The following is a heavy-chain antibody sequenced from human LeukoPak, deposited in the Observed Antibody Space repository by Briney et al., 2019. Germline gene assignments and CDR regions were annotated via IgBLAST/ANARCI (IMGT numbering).Heavy chain of an antibody. Sequence: GGSLRLSCAASGFTFSSYGMHWVRQAPGKGLEWVAVISYDGSNKYYADSVKGRFTISRDNSKNTLYLQMNSLRAEDTAVYYCARDGAMKVTRAVGNWFDPWGQGTLVTVSS. CDR1: GFTFSSYG. J-gene: IGHJ5*02. CDR3: ARDGAMKVTRAVGNWFDP. D-gene: IGHD2-21*02. V-gene: IGHV3-30*19. CDR2: ISYDGSNK.